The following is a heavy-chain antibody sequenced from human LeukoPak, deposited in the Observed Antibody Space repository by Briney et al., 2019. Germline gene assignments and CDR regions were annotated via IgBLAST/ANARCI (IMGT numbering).Heavy chain of an antibody. Sequence: SVKVSCKASGGTFSSYAISWVRQAPGQGLEWMGGIIPIFGTANYAQKFQGRVTITRDTSATTAYMELSSLRSEDTAVYYCAPHYYDSRGYPSWGQGTLVTVSS. V-gene: IGHV1-69*05. CDR3: APHYYDSRGYPS. D-gene: IGHD3-22*01. CDR2: IIPIFGTA. J-gene: IGHJ5*02. CDR1: GGTFSSYA.